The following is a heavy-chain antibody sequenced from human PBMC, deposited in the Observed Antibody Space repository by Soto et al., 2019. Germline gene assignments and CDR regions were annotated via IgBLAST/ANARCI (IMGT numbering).Heavy chain of an antibody. Sequence: LRLSCAASGFTFSSYGMSWVRQAPGKGLEWDSAMSGSGGSTYYADSVKGRFTISRDNSKNTLYLQMDSLRAEHTDVYYCAKTDYTYYGMDVWAQGTKVTVSS. J-gene: IGHJ6*01. CDR1: GFTFSSYG. CDR2: MSGSGGST. CDR3: AKTDYTYYGMDV. V-gene: IGHV3-23*01. D-gene: IGHD4-4*01.